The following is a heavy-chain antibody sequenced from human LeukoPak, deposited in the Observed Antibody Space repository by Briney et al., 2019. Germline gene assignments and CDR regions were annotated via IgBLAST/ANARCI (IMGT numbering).Heavy chain of an antibody. D-gene: IGHD4-17*01. CDR3: ARDPEDRDYGATGGFDY. CDR2: ISYDGSNK. Sequence: PGRSLRLSCAASGFTFSSYAMHWVRQAPGKGLEWVAVISYDGSNKYYADSVKGRFTISRDNSKNTLYLQMNSLRAEDTAVYYCARDPEDRDYGATGGFDYWGQGTLVTVSS. CDR1: GFTFSSYA. V-gene: IGHV3-30-3*01. J-gene: IGHJ4*02.